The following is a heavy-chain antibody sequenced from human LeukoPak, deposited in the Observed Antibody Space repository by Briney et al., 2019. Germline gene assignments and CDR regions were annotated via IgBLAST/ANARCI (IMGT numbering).Heavy chain of an antibody. Sequence: PRGSLRLSCAASGFTVSSNYMSWVRQAPGKGLEWVSVIYSGGSTYYADSVKGRFTISRDNSKNTLYLQMNSLRAEDTAVYYCARERVEGIVATIGFYGMDVWGQGTTVTVSS. D-gene: IGHD5-12*01. CDR2: IYSGGST. J-gene: IGHJ6*02. CDR1: GFTVSSNY. CDR3: ARERVEGIVATIGFYGMDV. V-gene: IGHV3-66*01.